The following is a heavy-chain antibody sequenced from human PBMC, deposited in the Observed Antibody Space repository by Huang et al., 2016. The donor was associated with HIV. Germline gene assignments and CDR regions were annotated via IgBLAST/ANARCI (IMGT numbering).Heavy chain of an antibody. V-gene: IGHV3-23*01. D-gene: IGHD6-13*01. CDR2: VGGSGYTT. Sequence: EVQLLESGGGLVQPGGSLRLSCAASGFTFSSSSMRWVRQAPGKGLECVSTVGGSGYTTYHADSVKGRFAVSRDNSKNTLYLQMNSLRAEDTAVYYCAKGGAGGTIRYFQHWGQGTLVTVSS. CDR3: AKGGAGGTIRYFQH. J-gene: IGHJ1*01. CDR1: GFTFSSSS.